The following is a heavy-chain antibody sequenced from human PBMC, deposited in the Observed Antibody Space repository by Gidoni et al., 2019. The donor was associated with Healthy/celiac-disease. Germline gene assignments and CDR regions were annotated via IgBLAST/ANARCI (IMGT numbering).Heavy chain of an antibody. CDR3: AVVLGGGSYGSWGAFDI. Sequence: VQLLESGGGLVQPGGSLRLSCAASGFTFSRDAMSWVRQAPGKGLEWVSAISGSGGSTYYADSVKGRFTISRDNSKNTLYLQMNSLRAEDTAVYYWAVVLGGGSYGSWGAFDIWGQGTMVTVSS. CDR1: GFTFSRDA. J-gene: IGHJ3*02. D-gene: IGHD1-26*01. V-gene: IGHV3-23*01. CDR2: ISGSGGST.